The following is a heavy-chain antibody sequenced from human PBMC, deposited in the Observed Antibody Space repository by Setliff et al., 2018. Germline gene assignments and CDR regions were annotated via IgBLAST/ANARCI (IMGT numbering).Heavy chain of an antibody. D-gene: IGHD6-6*01. CDR3: ARVAQYSSSSFYYYYYGMDV. Sequence: SETLSLTCTVSGGSISSSSYYWGWIRQHPGKGLEWIGSIYYSGSTYYNPSLKSRVTISVDTSKNQFSLKLSSVTAADTAVYYCARVAQYSSSSFYYYYYGMDVWGQGTTVTVSS. J-gene: IGHJ6*02. CDR2: IYYSGST. V-gene: IGHV4-39*07. CDR1: GGSISSSSYY.